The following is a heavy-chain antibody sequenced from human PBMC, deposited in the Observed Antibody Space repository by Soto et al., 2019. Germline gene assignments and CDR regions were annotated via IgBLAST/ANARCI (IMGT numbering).Heavy chain of an antibody. Sequence: WWSLRLSCSASVFTFSSCAMTWVRQAPGMGLQWVSAVSDDGGSTWYADSVRGRFTISRDNSKNTLYLQLNSLGAEDTAVYYCAKDKPAAGSQWLVPIWGRGTLVTVSS. D-gene: IGHD6-19*01. V-gene: IGHV3-23*01. CDR3: AKDKPAAGSQWLVPI. CDR2: VSDDGGST. CDR1: VFTFSSCA. J-gene: IGHJ4*02.